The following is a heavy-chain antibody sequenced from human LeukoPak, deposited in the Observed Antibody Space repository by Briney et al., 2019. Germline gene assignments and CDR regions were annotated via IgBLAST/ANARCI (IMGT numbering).Heavy chain of an antibody. CDR2: ISGSGGST. J-gene: IGHJ4*02. V-gene: IGHV3-23*01. Sequence: PGGSLRLSCAASGFTVSSNYMSWVRQAPGKGLEWVSAISGSGGSTYYADSVKGRFTISRDNSKNTLYLQMNSLRAEDTAVYYCAKAGRVGATIDYWGQGTLVTVSS. CDR3: AKAGRVGATIDY. CDR1: GFTVSSNY. D-gene: IGHD1-26*01.